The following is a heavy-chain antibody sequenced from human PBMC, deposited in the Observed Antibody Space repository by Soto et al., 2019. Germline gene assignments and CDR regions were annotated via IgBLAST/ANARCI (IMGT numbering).Heavy chain of an antibody. V-gene: IGHV3-30-3*01. CDR3: ARGDIVVVPAAMHPRY. CDR1: GFTFSSYA. CDR2: ISYDGSNK. Sequence: GGSLRLSCAASGFTFSSYAMHWVRQAPGKGLEWVAVISYDGSNKYYADSVKGRFTISRDNSKNTLYLQMNSLRAEDTAVYYCARGDIVVVPAAMHPRYWGQGTLVTVSS. J-gene: IGHJ4*02. D-gene: IGHD2-2*01.